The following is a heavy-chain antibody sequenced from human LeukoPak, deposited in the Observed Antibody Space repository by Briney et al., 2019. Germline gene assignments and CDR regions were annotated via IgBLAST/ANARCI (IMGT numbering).Heavy chain of an antibody. CDR2: IYYSGST. V-gene: IGHV4-59*01. CDR1: GGSISSYY. Sequence: SETLSLTCTVSGGSISSYYWSWIRQPPGKGLEWIGYIYYSGSTNYNPSLKSRVTISVDTSKNQFSLKLSSVTAADTAVYYCAKPITHAPMDGACDSWGQGTLVTVSS. J-gene: IGHJ4*02. D-gene: IGHD3-10*02. CDR3: AKPITHAPMDGACDS.